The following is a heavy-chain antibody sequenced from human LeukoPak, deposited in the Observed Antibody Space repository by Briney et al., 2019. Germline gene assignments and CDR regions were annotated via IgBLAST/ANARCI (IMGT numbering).Heavy chain of an antibody. D-gene: IGHD6-13*01. Sequence: GGSLRLSCAASGFTFSSYAMSWVRQAPGKGLEWLSGVSGSGGSTFYADSVKGRFTISRDNSQNTLYLQLNSLRADDTAIYYCAKGPHASTWNNWFDPWGQGTLVTVSS. CDR1: GFTFSSYA. CDR2: VSGSGGST. V-gene: IGHV3-23*01. CDR3: AKGPHASTWNNWFDP. J-gene: IGHJ5*02.